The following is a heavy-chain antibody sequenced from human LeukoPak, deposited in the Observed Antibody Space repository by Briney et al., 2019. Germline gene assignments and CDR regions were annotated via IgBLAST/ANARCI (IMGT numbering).Heavy chain of an antibody. J-gene: IGHJ4*02. CDR1: AFRLTDYY. V-gene: IGHV1-2*02. CDR3: ARVRGNSCDY. CDR2: IRGDTGDT. Sequence: ASVTVSFTTSAFRLTDYYFHRVRQAPGQGLEWMGWIRGDTGDTDSPQKFQGRVTMTRDTSINTAYMGLSRLTFDDTAMYFCARVRGNSCDYWGQGTLVTVSS. D-gene: IGHD6-13*01.